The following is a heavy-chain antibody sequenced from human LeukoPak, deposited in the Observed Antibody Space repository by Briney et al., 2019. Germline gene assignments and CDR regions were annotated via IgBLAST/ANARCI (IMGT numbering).Heavy chain of an antibody. J-gene: IGHJ3*02. V-gene: IGHV3-11*04. CDR3: ARDSGRGAMGAFDI. CDR1: GFTFSDYY. CDR2: ISSSSSTI. D-gene: IGHD5-18*01. Sequence: GGSLRLSCAASGFTFSDYYMSWIRQAPGKGLEWVSYISSSSSTIYYADSVKGRFTISRDNAKNSLYLQMNSLRAEDTAVYYCARDSGRGAMGAFDIWGQGTMVTVSS.